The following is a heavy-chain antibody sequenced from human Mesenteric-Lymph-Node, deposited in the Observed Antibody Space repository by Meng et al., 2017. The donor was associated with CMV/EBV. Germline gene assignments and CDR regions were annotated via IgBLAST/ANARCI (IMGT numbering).Heavy chain of an antibody. D-gene: IGHD6-6*01. CDR2: IYYSGST. CDR3: ARGPLEYSSSSRHFDY. V-gene: IGHV4-39*01. CDR1: GGSISSSSYY. J-gene: IGHJ4*02. Sequence: SETLSLTCTVSGGSISSSSYYWGWIRQPPGKGLEWIGSIYYSGSTYYTPSLKSRVTISVDTSKSQFSLKLSSVTAADTAVYYCARGPLEYSSSSRHFDYWGQGTLVTVSS.